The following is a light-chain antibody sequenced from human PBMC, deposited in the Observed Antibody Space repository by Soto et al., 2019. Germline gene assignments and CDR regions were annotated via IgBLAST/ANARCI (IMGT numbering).Light chain of an antibody. Sequence: EIVMTQSPATLSVSPGGRATLSCRASQSVSSSYLAWYQQKPGQAPRLLIYDASNRATGIPARFSGSGSGTDFTLTISSLEPEDFAVYYCQQRSNWLTWTFGQGTKVDIK. V-gene: IGKV3D-20*02. CDR1: QSVSSSY. J-gene: IGKJ1*01. CDR3: QQRSNWLTWT. CDR2: DAS.